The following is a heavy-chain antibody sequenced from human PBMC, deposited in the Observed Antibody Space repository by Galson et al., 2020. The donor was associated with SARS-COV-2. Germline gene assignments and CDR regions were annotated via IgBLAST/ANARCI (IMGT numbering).Heavy chain of an antibody. V-gene: IGHV3-21*01. J-gene: IGHJ3*01. CDR1: GFDFSTYD. Sequence: GGSLRLSCAASGFDFSTYDFNWVRQAPGKGLEWVSSISSGSQTYIYYADSLKGRFTISRDNAKKSLYLDMNSLRAEDTALYYCAGDPTIRAFWGQGTMVTVSS. CDR3: AGDPTIRAF. CDR2: ISSGSQTYI. D-gene: IGHD3-9*01.